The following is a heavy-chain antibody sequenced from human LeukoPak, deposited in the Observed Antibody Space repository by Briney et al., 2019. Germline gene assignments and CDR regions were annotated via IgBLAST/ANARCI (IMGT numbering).Heavy chain of an antibody. V-gene: IGHV5-51*01. J-gene: IGHJ4*02. D-gene: IGHD4-17*01. Sequence: GESLKISCKGSGYSFASYWIGWVRQMPGKGLEWMGVIYPGDSDTRYSPSFQGQVTISADKSISTAYLQWSSLKASDTAMYYCARAPSTTLRFFDYWAQGTLVTVSS. CDR1: GYSFASYW. CDR2: IYPGDSDT. CDR3: ARAPSTTLRFFDY.